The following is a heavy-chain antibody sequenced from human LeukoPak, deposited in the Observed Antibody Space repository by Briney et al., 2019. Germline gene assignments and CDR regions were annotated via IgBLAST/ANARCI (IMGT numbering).Heavy chain of an antibody. V-gene: IGHV3-23*01. D-gene: IGHD4-11*01. Sequence: GGSLRLSCAASGFTFSSYAMSWVRQAPGKGLEWVSAISGSGGNTYYADSVKGRFTISRDNSKNTLYLQMNSLRAEDTAVYYCAKKPRDYINSYFDYWGQGTLVTVSS. J-gene: IGHJ4*02. CDR3: AKKPRDYINSYFDY. CDR2: ISGSGGNT. CDR1: GFTFSSYA.